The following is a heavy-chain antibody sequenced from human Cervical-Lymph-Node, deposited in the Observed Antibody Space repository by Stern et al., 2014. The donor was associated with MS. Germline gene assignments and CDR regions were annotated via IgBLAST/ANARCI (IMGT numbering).Heavy chain of an antibody. CDR1: GYSFTSYW. J-gene: IGHJ4*02. V-gene: IGHV5-51*01. CDR2: IYPGDSEP. CDR3: ARHGDYYYDSSGVDY. D-gene: IGHD3-22*01. Sequence: VQLVESGAEVKKPGESLKISCKGSGYSFTSYWIGWVRQMPGQGLEWKGSIYPGDSEPTYSPSFQGQVAISADKSISTACLQWSSLKASDTAMYYCARHGDYYYDSSGVDYWGQGTLVTVSS.